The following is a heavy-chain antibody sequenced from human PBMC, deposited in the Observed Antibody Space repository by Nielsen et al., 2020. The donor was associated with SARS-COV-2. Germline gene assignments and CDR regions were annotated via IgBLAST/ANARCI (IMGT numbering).Heavy chain of an antibody. CDR2: ISYDGSNK. D-gene: IGHD4-17*01. CDR3: ARETVSNIWYFDL. Sequence: GGSLRLSCAASGFTFSSYAMHWVRQAPGKGLEWVAVISYDGSNKYYADSVKGRFTISRDNAKNSLYLQMNSLRAEDTAVYYCARETVSNIWYFDLWGRGTLVTVSS. CDR1: GFTFSSYA. V-gene: IGHV3-30*04. J-gene: IGHJ2*01.